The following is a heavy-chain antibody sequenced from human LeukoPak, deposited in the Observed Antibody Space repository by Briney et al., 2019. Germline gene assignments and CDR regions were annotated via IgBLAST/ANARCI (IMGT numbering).Heavy chain of an antibody. CDR1: GFTFSTYA. Sequence: GGSLRLSCAASGFTFSTYAMNWVRQAPGKGLEWVSSITRGSTYTYYADSVKGRFTISRDDAKNSLYLLMNSLRAEDTAVYYCARLVGYYDSTHYWSQGTLVTVSS. CDR2: ITRGSTYT. D-gene: IGHD3-22*01. V-gene: IGHV3-21*01. CDR3: ARLVGYYDSTHY. J-gene: IGHJ4*02.